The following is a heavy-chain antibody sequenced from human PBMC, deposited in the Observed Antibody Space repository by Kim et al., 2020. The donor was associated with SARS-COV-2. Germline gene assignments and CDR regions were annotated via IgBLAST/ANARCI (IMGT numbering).Heavy chain of an antibody. CDR2: ISSSGSTI. CDR3: ARDPYSSSYNYYGMDV. J-gene: IGHJ6*02. D-gene: IGHD6-13*01. V-gene: IGHV3-48*03. CDR1: GFTFSSYE. Sequence: GGSLRLSCAASGFTFSSYEMNWVRQAPGKGLEWVSYISSSGSTIYYADSVKGRFTISRDNAKNSLYLHMNSLRAEDTAVYYCARDPYSSSYNYYGMDVWGQGTTVTVSS.